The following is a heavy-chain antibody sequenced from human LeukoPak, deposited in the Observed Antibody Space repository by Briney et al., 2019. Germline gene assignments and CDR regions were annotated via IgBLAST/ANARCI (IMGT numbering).Heavy chain of an antibody. D-gene: IGHD5-24*01. CDR2: IYYSGST. V-gene: IGHV4-59*08. Sequence: SETLSLTCTVSGGSISSYYWSWIRQPPGKGLEYIGYIYYSGSTNYNPSLKSRVTISVDTSKNQFSLKLSSVTAADTAVYYCARHSRDGYNSPYYLDYWGQGTLVTVSS. J-gene: IGHJ4*02. CDR3: ARHSRDGYNSPYYLDY. CDR1: GGSISSYY.